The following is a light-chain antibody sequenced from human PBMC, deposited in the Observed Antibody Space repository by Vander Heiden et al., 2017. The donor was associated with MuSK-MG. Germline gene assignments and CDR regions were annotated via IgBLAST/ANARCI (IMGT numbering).Light chain of an antibody. CDR3: QKYNSAPWT. V-gene: IGKV1-27*01. CDR2: GAA. J-gene: IGKJ1*01. CDR1: QGIDNY. Sequence: DIQMTQSQSSLSASVGDRLTITCRASQGIDNYLAWYQQKPGKVPKVLIYGAATLLSGVPSRFSGGGSGTEFTLTISSLQPEDVATYYCQKYNSAPWTFGQGTKVEIK.